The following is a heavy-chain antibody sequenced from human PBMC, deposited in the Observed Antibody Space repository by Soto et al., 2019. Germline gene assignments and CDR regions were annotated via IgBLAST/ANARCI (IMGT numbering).Heavy chain of an antibody. CDR1: RGSINGYY. J-gene: IGHJ3*01. CDR3: ARDRGGSSGPTLEYDLAV. CDR2: IYYTGST. V-gene: IGHV4-59*01. D-gene: IGHD3-22*01. Sequence: SETLSLTCTVSRGSINGYYWSWIRQPPGRGLEWIGYIYYTGSTSYNPSLESRVTISVDMSKHQFSLNLRSVTAADTAMYYCARDRGGSSGPTLEYDLAVWGQGPMVTV.